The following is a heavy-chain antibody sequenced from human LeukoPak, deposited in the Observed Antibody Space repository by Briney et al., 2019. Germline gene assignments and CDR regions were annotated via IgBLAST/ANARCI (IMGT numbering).Heavy chain of an antibody. D-gene: IGHD3-22*01. CDR1: GFTFSNYS. V-gene: IGHV3-21*01. J-gene: IGHJ4*02. Sequence: GGSLRLSCAASGFTFSNYSMNWVRQAPGKGLEWVSSISSGSSYIYYADSVKGRFTTSRDNTKNSLYLQMNSLRAEDTAVYYCARVGSSGRFIDYWGQGTLVTVSS. CDR3: ARVGSSGRFIDY. CDR2: ISSGSSYI.